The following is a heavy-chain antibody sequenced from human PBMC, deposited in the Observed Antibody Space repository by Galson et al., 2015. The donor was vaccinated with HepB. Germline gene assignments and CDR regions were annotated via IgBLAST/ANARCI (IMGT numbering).Heavy chain of an antibody. CDR3: ARQGSSGWSGTGDFDY. CDR2: TYYRSKWYN. CDR1: GDSVSSNSAA. D-gene: IGHD6-19*01. Sequence: CAISGDSVSSNSAAWNWIRQSPSRGLEWLGRTYYRSKWYNDYAVSVKSRITINPDTSKNQFSLQLNSVTPEDTAVYYCARQGSSGWSGTGDFDYWGQGTLVTVSS. V-gene: IGHV6-1*01. J-gene: IGHJ4*02.